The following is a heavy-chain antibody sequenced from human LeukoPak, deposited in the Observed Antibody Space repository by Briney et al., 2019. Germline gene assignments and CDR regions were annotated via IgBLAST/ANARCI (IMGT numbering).Heavy chain of an antibody. Sequence: SVKVSCKASGGTFSSYAISWVRQAPGQGLEWMGGIIPIFGTANYPQKFQGRVTIAADESTSTAYMELSSLRSEDTAVYYCARRWELSNWFDPWGQGTLVTVSS. CDR1: GGTFSSYA. V-gene: IGHV1-69*13. D-gene: IGHD1-26*01. CDR2: IIPIFGTA. J-gene: IGHJ5*02. CDR3: ARRWELSNWFDP.